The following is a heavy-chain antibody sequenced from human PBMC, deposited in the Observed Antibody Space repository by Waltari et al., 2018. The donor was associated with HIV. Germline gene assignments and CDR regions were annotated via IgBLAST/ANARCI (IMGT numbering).Heavy chain of an antibody. J-gene: IGHJ4*02. D-gene: IGHD3-10*01. V-gene: IGHV4-4*02. CDR2: IYHSGST. CDR1: GGSISSSTW. CDR3: ARVGKRSGSGSYPEN. Sequence: QVQLQESGPGLVKPSGTLSLTCAVSGGSISSSTWCSWVRQPPGKGLAWIGEIYHSGSTNYNPSLKSRVTISVDKSKNQFSLKLSSVTAADTAVYYCARVGKRSGSGSYPENWGQGTLVTVSS.